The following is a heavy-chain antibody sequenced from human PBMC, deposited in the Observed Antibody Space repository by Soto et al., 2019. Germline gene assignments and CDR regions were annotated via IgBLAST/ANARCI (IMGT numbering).Heavy chain of an antibody. D-gene: IGHD3-22*01. CDR2: IYYSGST. V-gene: IGHV4-61*01. CDR1: GGSISSSSYY. J-gene: IGHJ4*02. CDR3: ARTLVSSGYYFPFDY. Sequence: PSETLSLTCTVSGGSISSSSYYWSWIRQPPGKGLEWIGYIYYSGSTNYNPSLKSRVTISVDTSKNQFSLKLSSVTAADTAVYYCARTLVSSGYYFPFDYWGQGTLVTVSS.